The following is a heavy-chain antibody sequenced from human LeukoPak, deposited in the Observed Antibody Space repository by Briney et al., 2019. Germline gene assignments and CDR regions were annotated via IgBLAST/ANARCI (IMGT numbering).Heavy chain of an antibody. Sequence: GGSLRLSCAASGFTFSSSAMSWVRQAPGKGLEWVSNISGSGSGGSTYYADSVKGRFTISRDNSKNMLYLQMNSLRAEDTAVYYCAESGYNRFDYWGQGTLVTVSS. V-gene: IGHV3-23*01. J-gene: IGHJ4*02. CDR2: ISGSGSGGST. CDR1: GFTFSSSA. D-gene: IGHD5-24*01. CDR3: AESGYNRFDY.